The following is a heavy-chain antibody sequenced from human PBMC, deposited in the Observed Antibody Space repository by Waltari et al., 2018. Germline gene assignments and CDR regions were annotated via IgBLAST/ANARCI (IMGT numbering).Heavy chain of an antibody. D-gene: IGHD3-3*01. CDR1: GFPFRRYG. J-gene: IGHJ4*02. CDR2: ISNDGSKK. CDR3: AKDDTTIFGVGIDN. V-gene: IGHV3-30*18. Sequence: QVHLVESGGGVVQPGRSLRLSCAASGFPFRRYGMHWVRQAPGKGLERVAIISNDGSKKYYVDSVKGRFTISRDNSKSTLYLQMNSLRAQDTAVYYCAKDDTTIFGVGIDNWGQGTLVTVSS.